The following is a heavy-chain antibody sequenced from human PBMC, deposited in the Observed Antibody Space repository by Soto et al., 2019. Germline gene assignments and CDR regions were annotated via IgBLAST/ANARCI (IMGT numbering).Heavy chain of an antibody. D-gene: IGHD6-6*01. V-gene: IGHV3-74*01. CDR3: ARAPARNWFDP. CDR1: GFTFNNYF. Sequence: VGSLRLSCAASGFTFNNYFIHWGRQAPGRGLVWVSRVKGDGSVINYADSMKGRFTISIDNAKNVVHLQMDSLRADDTAVYYCARAPARNWFDPWGQGTLVTVSS. J-gene: IGHJ5*02. CDR2: VKGDGSVI.